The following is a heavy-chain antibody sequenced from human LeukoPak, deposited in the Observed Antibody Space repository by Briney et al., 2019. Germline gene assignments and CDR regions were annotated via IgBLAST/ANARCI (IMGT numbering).Heavy chain of an antibody. CDR2: IKEDGSEK. CDR1: APSFSSIW. J-gene: IGHJ4*02. Sequence: GASLTPACAPYAPSFSSIWMTWVRQAPGKGLEWVANIKEDGSEKKYVDSVKGRFTISRDNTKNSVYLQMNSLSAEDTAVYYCASYYFDKSKSSHFAWGQGTVVTVSP. CDR3: ASYYFDKSKSSHFA. D-gene: IGHD2/OR15-2a*01. V-gene: IGHV3-7*01.